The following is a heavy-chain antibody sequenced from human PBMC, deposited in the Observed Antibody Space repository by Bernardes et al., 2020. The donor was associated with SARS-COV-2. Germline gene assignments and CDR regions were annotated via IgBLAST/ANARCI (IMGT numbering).Heavy chain of an antibody. D-gene: IGHD6-13*01. J-gene: IGHJ3*02. CDR3: ASRYSRNGFDI. CDR1: GYTFTDYY. CDR2: INPNSGGT. V-gene: IGHV1-2*02. Sequence: ASVEVSCKASGYTFTDYYIHWVRQAPGQGLEWMGWINPNSGGTNYAQKFQGRVTMTRDTSISTAYMELSRLRSDDAAVYYCASRYSRNGFDIWGQGTMVPVSS.